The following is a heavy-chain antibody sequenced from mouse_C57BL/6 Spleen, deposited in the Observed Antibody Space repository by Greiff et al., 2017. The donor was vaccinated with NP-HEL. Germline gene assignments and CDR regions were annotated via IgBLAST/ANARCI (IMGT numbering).Heavy chain of an antibody. Sequence: QVQLQQPGAELVKPGASVKLSCKASGYTFTSYWMQWVKQRPGQGLEWIGEIDPSDIYTNYNQKFKGKATLTVDTSSSTAYMQLSSLTSEDSAVYYCARGRSTYYYYAMDYWGQGTSVTVSS. CDR3: ARGRSTYYYYAMDY. J-gene: IGHJ4*01. CDR2: IDPSDIYT. D-gene: IGHD1-1*01. V-gene: IGHV1-50*01. CDR1: GYTFTSYW.